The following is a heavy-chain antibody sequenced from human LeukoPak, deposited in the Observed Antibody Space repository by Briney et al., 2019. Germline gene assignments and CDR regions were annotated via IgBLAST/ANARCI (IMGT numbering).Heavy chain of an antibody. CDR1: GGSISSSSYY. CDR3: ARAVTMVRGVAYYFDY. D-gene: IGHD3-10*01. V-gene: IGHV4-39*07. Sequence: SETLSLTCTVSGGSISSSSYYWGWIRQPPGKGLEWIGSIYYSGSTYYNPSLKSRVTISVDTSKNQFSLKLSSVTAADTAVYYCARAVTMVRGVAYYFDYWGQGTLVTVSS. J-gene: IGHJ4*02. CDR2: IYYSGST.